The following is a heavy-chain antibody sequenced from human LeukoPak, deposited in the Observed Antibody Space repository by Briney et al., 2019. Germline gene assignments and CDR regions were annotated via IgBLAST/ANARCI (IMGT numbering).Heavy chain of an antibody. D-gene: IGHD3-10*01. J-gene: IGHJ4*02. CDR3: ARDGGSGSYYRFDY. CDR1: GFTFSSYG. CDR2: IRYDGSNK. Sequence: GGSLRLSCAASGFTFSSYGMYWVRQAPGKGLEWVSFIRYDGSNKYYADSVKGRFTISRDNSKNTLYLQMNSLRADDTAVYYCARDGGSGSYYRFDYWGQGTLVSVSS. V-gene: IGHV3-30*02.